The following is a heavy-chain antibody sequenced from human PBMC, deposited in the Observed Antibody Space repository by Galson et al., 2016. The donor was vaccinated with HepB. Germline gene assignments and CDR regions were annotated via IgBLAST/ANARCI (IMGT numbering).Heavy chain of an antibody. D-gene: IGHD6-25*01. CDR2: IDWRIDK. J-gene: IGHJ4*02. V-gene: IGHV2-70*01. CDR3: ARTVLTGPSSGTDFDF. Sequence: LVKPTQTLTLTCSFSGFSLTTTHMCVSWIRQPPGKALEWLALIDWRIDKYYSTSLKTRLTISKDTSTNQVVLTMTNMDPVDTATYYCARTVLTGPSSGTDFDFWGQGILVTVSS. CDR1: GFSLTTTHMC.